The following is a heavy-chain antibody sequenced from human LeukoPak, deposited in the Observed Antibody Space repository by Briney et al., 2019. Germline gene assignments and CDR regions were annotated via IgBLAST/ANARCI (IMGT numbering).Heavy chain of an antibody. CDR2: ISGSGGST. CDR1: GFTFSSYA. CDR3: ARDNPPDY. V-gene: IGHV3-23*01. Sequence: GGSLRLSCAASGFTFSSYAMSWVRQAPGKGLEWVSAISGSGGSTYYADSVKGRFTITRDNAKNSLYLQLNSLRAEDTALYYCARDNPPDYWGQGTLVTVSS. J-gene: IGHJ4*02.